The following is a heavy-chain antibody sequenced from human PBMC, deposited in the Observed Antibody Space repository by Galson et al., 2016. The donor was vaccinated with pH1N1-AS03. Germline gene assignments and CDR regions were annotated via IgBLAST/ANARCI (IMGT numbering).Heavy chain of an antibody. CDR2: ISNSGTTV. CDR1: GFTFSNYE. J-gene: IGHJ5*01. Sequence: LRLPCAASGFTFSNYEMNWVRQAPGKGLEWVSYISNSGTTVHYADSVKGRFTISRDNAKNSLYLQQSSLRAEDTAVYYCARDPTYATSGYYYPHFDSWGQGTLVTVSS. D-gene: IGHD3-22*01. CDR3: ARDPTYATSGYYYPHFDS. V-gene: IGHV3-48*03.